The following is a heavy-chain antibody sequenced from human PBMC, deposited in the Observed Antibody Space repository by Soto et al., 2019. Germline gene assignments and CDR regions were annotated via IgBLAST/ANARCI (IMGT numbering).Heavy chain of an antibody. CDR1: GGSLSSGGY. D-gene: IGHD3-22*01. Sequence: SETLSLTCTVSGGSLSSGGYWSWSRQHPEKGLEWIGYIYYSGTTYYNPSLKSRLTISIDTSKNQFSLKLSSVTAADTAVYYCARDSSGYWIFDYWGQGALVTVSS. J-gene: IGHJ4*02. CDR3: ARDSSGYWIFDY. V-gene: IGHV4-31*03. CDR2: IYYSGTT.